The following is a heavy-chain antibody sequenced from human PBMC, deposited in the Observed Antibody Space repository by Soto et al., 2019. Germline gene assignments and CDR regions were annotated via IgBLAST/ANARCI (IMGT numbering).Heavy chain of an antibody. CDR3: AHRPRGFSYYFDY. D-gene: IGHD3-10*01. Sequence: QITLKESGPTLVKPTQTLTLTCTFSGFSLTTRGVGVGWIRQPPGKALEWLALIYWDDDEGYSPFLKSRLTITKDTSKNPVVLTRPNMDPVDTATYYCAHRPRGFSYYFDYWGQGTLVTVSS. J-gene: IGHJ4*02. CDR1: GFSLTTRGVG. CDR2: IYWDDDE. V-gene: IGHV2-5*02.